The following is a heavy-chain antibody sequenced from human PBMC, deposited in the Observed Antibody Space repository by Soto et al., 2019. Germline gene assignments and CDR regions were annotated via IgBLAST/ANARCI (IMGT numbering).Heavy chain of an antibody. CDR3: AIDSDGGY. V-gene: IGHV3-23*01. Sequence: EVQLLESGGGLLQPGGSLRLSCAVSGFTFSNYGMSWVRQAPGKGLEWVSATSGSGDTTYYADSVKGRFTISRDNFENTLFLQMNNLRAEDTALYYCAIDSDGGYWGQGTLVTVSS. D-gene: IGHD2-15*01. CDR1: GFTFSNYG. CDR2: TSGSGDTT. J-gene: IGHJ4*02.